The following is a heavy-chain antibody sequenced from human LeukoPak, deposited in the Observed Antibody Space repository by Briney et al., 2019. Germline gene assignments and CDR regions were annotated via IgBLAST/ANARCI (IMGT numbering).Heavy chain of an antibody. CDR3: ASLESYYGGNSGDY. D-gene: IGHD4-23*01. CDR2: IIPIFGTA. CDR1: GGTFSSYA. Sequence: SVKVSCTASGGTFSSYAISWVRQAPGQGLEWMGGIIPIFGTANYAQKFQGRVTITADESTSTAYMELSSLRSEDTAVYYCASLESYYGGNSGDYWGQGPLVTVSS. V-gene: IGHV1-69*13. J-gene: IGHJ4*02.